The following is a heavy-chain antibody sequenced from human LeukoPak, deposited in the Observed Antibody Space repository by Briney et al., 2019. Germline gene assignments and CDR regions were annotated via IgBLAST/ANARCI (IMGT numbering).Heavy chain of an antibody. V-gene: IGHV3-7*01. Sequence: GGSLRLSCAASGFTFSSYWMSWVRQAPGKGLEWVANIKQDGSEKYYVDSVKGRFTISRDNAKNSLYLQMNSLRAEDTAVYYCARAEHGPGRRRIYYFDYWGQGTLVTVSS. D-gene: IGHD3-10*01. CDR1: GFTFSSYW. CDR2: IKQDGSEK. CDR3: ARAEHGPGRRRIYYFDY. J-gene: IGHJ4*02.